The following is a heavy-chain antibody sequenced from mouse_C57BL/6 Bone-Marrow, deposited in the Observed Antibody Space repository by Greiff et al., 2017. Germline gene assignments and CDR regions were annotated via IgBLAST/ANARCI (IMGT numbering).Heavy chain of an antibody. CDR2: INPNNGGT. V-gene: IGHV1-18*01. CDR3: AGSGSIYCGYYETWFAY. Sequence: DVQLVESGPELVKPGASVKIPCKASGYTFTDYNMDWVKQSHGKSLEWSGDINPNNGGTISNQKFKGKATLTVDKSSSTAYMELRRLTAEHTAVDYCAGSGSIYCGYYETWFAYWGQGTLVTVSA. J-gene: IGHJ3*01. CDR1: GYTFTDYN. D-gene: IGHD2-1*01.